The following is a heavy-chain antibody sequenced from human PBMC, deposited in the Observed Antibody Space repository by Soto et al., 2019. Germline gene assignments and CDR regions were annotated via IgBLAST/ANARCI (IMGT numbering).Heavy chain of an antibody. Sequence: QVQLVQSGAEVKKPGASVKVSCKASGYTFTNYGINWVRQAPGQGLEWMGWISASNGNTNYAQGVQGRVTVTTDTSTSTAYMELRSLRSDDTAVYYCARSQSGDYEGCGYWGQGTLVTVSS. CDR2: ISASNGNT. CDR3: ARSQSGDYEGCGY. J-gene: IGHJ4*02. D-gene: IGHD4-17*01. CDR1: GYTFTNYG. V-gene: IGHV1-18*01.